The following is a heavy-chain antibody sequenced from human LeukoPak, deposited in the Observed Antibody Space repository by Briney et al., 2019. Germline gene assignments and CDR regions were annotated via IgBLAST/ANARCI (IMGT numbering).Heavy chain of an antibody. CDR1: GFTFSSYA. V-gene: IGHV3-30-3*01. CDR3: ARDNGIAVAGGAFDI. D-gene: IGHD6-19*01. J-gene: IGHJ3*02. Sequence: PGGSLRLSCAASGFTFSSYAMHLVRQAPGKGLEWVAVISYDGSNKYYADSVKGRFTISRDNSKNTLYLQMNSLRAEDTAVYYCARDNGIAVAGGAFDIWGQGTMVTVSS. CDR2: ISYDGSNK.